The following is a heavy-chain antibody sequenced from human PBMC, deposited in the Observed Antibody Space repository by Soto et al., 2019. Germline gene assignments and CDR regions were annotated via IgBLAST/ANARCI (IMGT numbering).Heavy chain of an antibody. Sequence: QVQLVESGGGVVQPGRSLRLSCAASGFTFSSYGMHWVRQAPGKGLEWVAVISYDGSNKYYADSVKGRFTISRDNSKNTLYLQMNSLRAEDTAVYYCAKVTEVSYSSSWYGFDYWGQGTLVTVSS. J-gene: IGHJ4*02. CDR3: AKVTEVSYSSSWYGFDY. CDR2: ISYDGSNK. D-gene: IGHD6-13*01. V-gene: IGHV3-30*18. CDR1: GFTFSSYG.